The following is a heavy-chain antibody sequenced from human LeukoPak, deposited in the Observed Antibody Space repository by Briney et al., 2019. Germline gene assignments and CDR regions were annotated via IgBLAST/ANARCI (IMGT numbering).Heavy chain of an antibody. CDR2: IYSDGNT. CDR3: AKENGYDFWSGYYPVDY. D-gene: IGHD3-3*01. Sequence: GGSLRLSCAASGFTVSNSYMSWVRQAPGKGLEWVSVIYSDGNTFYADSVKGRFTISRDNSKNTLYLQMNSLRAEDTAVYYCAKENGYDFWSGYYPVDYWGQGTLVTVSS. CDR1: GFTVSNSY. J-gene: IGHJ4*02. V-gene: IGHV3-53*01.